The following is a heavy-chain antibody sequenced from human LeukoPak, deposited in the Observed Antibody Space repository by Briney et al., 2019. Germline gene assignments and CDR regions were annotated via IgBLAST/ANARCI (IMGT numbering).Heavy chain of an antibody. CDR1: GGSISSSSYY. CDR2: IYYSGST. D-gene: IGHD1-20*01. CDR3: YLITDYYYYYGMDV. V-gene: IGHV4-39*01. Sequence: PSETLSLTCTVSGGSISSSSYYWGWIRQPPGTGLEWIGSIYYSGSTYYNPSLKSRVTISVDTSKNQFSLKLSSVTAADTAVYYCYLITDYYYYYGMDVWGQGTTVTVSS. J-gene: IGHJ6*02.